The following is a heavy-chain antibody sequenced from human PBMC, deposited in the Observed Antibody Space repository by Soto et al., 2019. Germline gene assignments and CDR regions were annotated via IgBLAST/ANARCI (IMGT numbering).Heavy chain of an antibody. Sequence: GGSLRLSCAASGFTFSSYAMSWVRQAPGKGLEWVSAISGSGGSTYYADSVKGRFTISGANSKNTLYLQMNSLRAEDTAVYYCAKVGYCSSTSCYAVGWFDPWGQGTLVTVSS. J-gene: IGHJ5*02. CDR2: ISGSGGST. D-gene: IGHD2-2*03. CDR3: AKVGYCSSTSCYAVGWFDP. CDR1: GFTFSSYA. V-gene: IGHV3-23*01.